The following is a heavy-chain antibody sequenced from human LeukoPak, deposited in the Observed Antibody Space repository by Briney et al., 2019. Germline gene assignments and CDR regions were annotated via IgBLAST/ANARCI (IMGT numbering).Heavy chain of an antibody. Sequence: GGSLRLSCAASGFTFSSYSMNWVRQPPGKGLEWVSSISSSSKYIYYADSVKGRFTISRDNAKNSLYLQMNNLRAEDSAVYYCAREYTAMAFDYWAQGTLVTVSS. J-gene: IGHJ4*02. CDR1: GFTFSSYS. CDR3: AREYTAMAFDY. CDR2: ISSSSKYI. V-gene: IGHV3-21*01. D-gene: IGHD5-18*01.